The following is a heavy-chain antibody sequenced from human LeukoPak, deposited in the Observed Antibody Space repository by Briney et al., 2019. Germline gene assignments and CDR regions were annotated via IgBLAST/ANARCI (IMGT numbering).Heavy chain of an antibody. CDR2: INTNTGNP. J-gene: IGHJ5*02. CDR1: GYTFTSYA. CDR3: ARAMYYDNSAFRDWFDP. D-gene: IGHD3-22*01. Sequence: ASVKVSCKASGYTFTSYAMNWVRQAPGQGLEWMGWINTNTGNPTYAQGFTGRFVFSLDTSVSTAYLQISSLKAEDTAVYYCARAMYYDNSAFRDWFDPWGQGTLVTVSS. V-gene: IGHV7-4-1*02.